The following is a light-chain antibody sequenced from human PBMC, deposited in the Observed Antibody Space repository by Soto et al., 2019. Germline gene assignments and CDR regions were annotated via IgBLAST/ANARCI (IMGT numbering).Light chain of an antibody. V-gene: IGLV1-44*01. Sequence: QLVLTQPPSASGTPGQRVTISCSGTLSNIGSNSVNWFQQLPGTAPRLLIYGSNQRPSGVPDRFSGSKSGTSASLAISGLQPEDEADYYCAAWDDSLTDPLVMFGGGTKLTVL. J-gene: IGLJ3*02. CDR1: LSNIGSNS. CDR2: GSN. CDR3: AAWDDSLTDPLVM.